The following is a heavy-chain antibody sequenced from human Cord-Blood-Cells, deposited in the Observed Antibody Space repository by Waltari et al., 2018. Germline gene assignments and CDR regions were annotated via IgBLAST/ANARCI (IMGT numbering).Heavy chain of an antibody. D-gene: IGHD6-19*01. Sequence: QLQLQESGPGLVKPSETLSLTCTVSGGSISSSSYYWGWIRQPPGKGLGWIGSVYYSGSTYYNPSLKRRVTISVDTSKNQFSLKLGSVTAADTAVYYCARTVSGWYGYWGQGTLVTVSS. CDR3: ARTVSGWYGY. J-gene: IGHJ4*02. CDR2: VYYSGST. CDR1: GGSISSSSYY. V-gene: IGHV4-39*01.